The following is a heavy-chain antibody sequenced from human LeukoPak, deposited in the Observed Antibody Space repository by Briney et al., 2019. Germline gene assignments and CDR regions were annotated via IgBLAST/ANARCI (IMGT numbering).Heavy chain of an antibody. Sequence: KPSETLSLTCAVYGGSFSGYYWRWIRQPPGKGLEWIGEINHSGSTNYNPSLKSRVTISVDTSKNQFSLKLSSVTAADTAVYYCARVSEYYYDSSGPRSLDYWGQGTLVTVSS. D-gene: IGHD3-22*01. CDR3: ARVSEYYYDSSGPRSLDY. V-gene: IGHV4-34*01. J-gene: IGHJ4*02. CDR1: GGSFSGYY. CDR2: INHSGST.